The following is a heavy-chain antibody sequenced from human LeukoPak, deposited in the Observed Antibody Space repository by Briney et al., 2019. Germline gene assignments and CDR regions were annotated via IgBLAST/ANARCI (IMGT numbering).Heavy chain of an antibody. CDR1: GYTFTSYA. J-gene: IGHJ4*02. CDR3: ARSILGRFGEFLFIDY. D-gene: IGHD3-10*01. Sequence: GASVKVSCKASGYTFTSYAMHWVRQAPGQRLEWMGWINAGNGNTKYSQEFQGRVTITRDTSASTAYMELSSLRSEDMAVYYCARSILGRFGEFLFIDYWGQGTLVTVSS. CDR2: INAGNGNT. V-gene: IGHV1-3*03.